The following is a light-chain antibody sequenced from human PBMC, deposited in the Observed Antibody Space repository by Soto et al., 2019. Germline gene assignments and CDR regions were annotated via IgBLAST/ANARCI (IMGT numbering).Light chain of an antibody. CDR2: EAS. CDR3: QQYDSFSVT. J-gene: IGKJ5*01. V-gene: IGKV1-5*03. CDR1: QSISTW. Sequence: DIQMTQSPSSLSASVVDRVTITCRASQSISTWLAWYQQKSGKAPKLLIYEASTLGSGVPSRFSGSGSGTEFTLTISTMQPDDFATYYCQQYDSFSVTFGQGTRLEIK.